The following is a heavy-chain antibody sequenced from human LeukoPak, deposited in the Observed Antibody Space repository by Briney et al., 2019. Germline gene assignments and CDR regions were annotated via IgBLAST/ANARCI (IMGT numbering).Heavy chain of an antibody. CDR1: GGSFSGYY. CDR3: ARAPLLYSGSYLARNYFDY. CDR2: INHSGST. J-gene: IGHJ4*02. Sequence: SETLSLTCAVYGGSFSGYYWSWIRQTPGKGLEWIGEINHSGSTNYNPSLKSRVTISVDTSKNQFSLKLSSVTAADTAVYYCARAPLLYSGSYLARNYFDYWGQGTLVTVSS. V-gene: IGHV4-34*01. D-gene: IGHD1-26*01.